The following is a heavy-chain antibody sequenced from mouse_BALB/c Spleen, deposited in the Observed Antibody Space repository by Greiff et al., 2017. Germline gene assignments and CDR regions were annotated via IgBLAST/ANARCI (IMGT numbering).Heavy chain of an antibody. V-gene: IGHV5-6*01. Sequence: EVQLVESGGDLVKPGGSLKLSCAASGFTFSSYGMSWVRQTPDKRLEWVATISSGGSYTYYPDSVKGRFTISRDNAKNTLYLQMSSLKSEDTAMYYCARPFYYDYDGFAYWGQGTLVTVSA. CDR3: ARPFYYDYDGFAY. J-gene: IGHJ3*01. CDR2: ISSGGSYT. CDR1: GFTFSSYG. D-gene: IGHD2-4*01.